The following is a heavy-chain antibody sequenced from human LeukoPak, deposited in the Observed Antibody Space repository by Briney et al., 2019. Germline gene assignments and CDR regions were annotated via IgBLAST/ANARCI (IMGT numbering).Heavy chain of an antibody. CDR1: GFIFSNYA. J-gene: IGHJ3*02. CDR3: AKDLGGHYYDSSGYQENDAFDI. CDR2: ISYDGNKR. Sequence: GGSLRLSCSASGFIFSNYAMHWVRLAPGKGLEWVAIISYDGNKRYYADSVKGRFTISRDNSKNTLYLQMNSLRAEDTAVYYCAKDLGGHYYDSSGYQENDAFDIWGQGTMVTVSS. V-gene: IGHV3-30-3*01. D-gene: IGHD3-22*01.